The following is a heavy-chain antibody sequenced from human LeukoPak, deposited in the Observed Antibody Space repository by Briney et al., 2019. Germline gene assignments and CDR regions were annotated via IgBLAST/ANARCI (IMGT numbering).Heavy chain of an antibody. CDR1: GGSLSSPNYY. CDR3: ARVRRDIVVTIPPYFDY. CDR2: IYYSGST. D-gene: IGHD5-12*01. Sequence: SETLSLTCTVSGGSLSSPNYYWAWIRQPPGKGPEWIGNIYYSGSTYYNPSLKSRVTISVDTSKNQFSLKLRSVTAADTAVYYCARVRRDIVVTIPPYFDYWGQGTLVTVSS. J-gene: IGHJ4*02. V-gene: IGHV4-39*07.